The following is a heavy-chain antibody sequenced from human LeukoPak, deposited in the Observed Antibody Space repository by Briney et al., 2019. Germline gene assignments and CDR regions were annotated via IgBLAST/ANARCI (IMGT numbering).Heavy chain of an antibody. CDR2: ISYDGSNK. CDR3: ARESTRSYGGNADASDI. V-gene: IGHV3-30*03. J-gene: IGHJ3*02. D-gene: IGHD4-23*01. Sequence: GGSLRLSCAASGFTFSSYGMHWVRQAPGKGLEWVAVISYDGSNKYYADSVKGRFTISRDNSKNTLYLQMNSLRAEDTAVYYCARESTRSYGGNADASDIWGQGTMVTVSS. CDR1: GFTFSSYG.